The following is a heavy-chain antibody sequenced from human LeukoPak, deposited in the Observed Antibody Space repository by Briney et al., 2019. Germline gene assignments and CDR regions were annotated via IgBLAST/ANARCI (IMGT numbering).Heavy chain of an antibody. V-gene: IGHV4-59*12. Sequence: SETLSLTCTVSGGSISSYYWSWIRQPPGKGLEWIGYIYYSGSTYYNPSLTSRVTISVDTSKNQFSLKLSSVTAADTAVYYCASENYYDSSGYKGGYAFDIWGQGTMVTVSS. CDR2: IYYSGST. CDR3: ASENYYDSSGYKGGYAFDI. J-gene: IGHJ3*02. CDR1: GGSISSYY. D-gene: IGHD3-22*01.